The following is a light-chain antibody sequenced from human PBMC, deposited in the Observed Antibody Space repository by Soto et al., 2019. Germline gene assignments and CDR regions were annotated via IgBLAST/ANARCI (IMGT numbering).Light chain of an antibody. CDR1: QILLHSNGYNY. Sequence: EIVMTQYPLSLPVTPGEPASISCRSSQILLHSNGYNYLDWYLQKPGQSPQLLIYLGSNRASGVPDRFSGSGSGTDFTLKISRVEAEDVGVYYCMQALQTPSTFGQGTRLEIK. V-gene: IGKV2-28*01. CDR2: LGS. CDR3: MQALQTPST. J-gene: IGKJ5*01.